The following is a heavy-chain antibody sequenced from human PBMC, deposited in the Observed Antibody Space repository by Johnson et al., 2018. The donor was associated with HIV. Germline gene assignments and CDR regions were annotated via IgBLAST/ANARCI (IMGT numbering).Heavy chain of an antibody. V-gene: IGHV3-11*04. Sequence: VESGGGLVKPGGSLRLSCAASGFTFSDYYMSWIRQAPGKGLEWVSYISSSGSTIYYADSVKGRFTISRDNAKNSLYLQMNSLRAEDTAVYYCASRNRGGHYYYDSRTDAFDIWGKGTMVTVSS. CDR1: GFTFSDYY. CDR3: ASRNRGGHYYYDSRTDAFDI. D-gene: IGHD3-22*01. CDR2: ISSSGSTI. J-gene: IGHJ3*02.